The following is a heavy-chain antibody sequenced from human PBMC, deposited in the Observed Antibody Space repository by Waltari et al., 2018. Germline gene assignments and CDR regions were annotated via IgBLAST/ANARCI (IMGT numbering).Heavy chain of an antibody. D-gene: IGHD2-2*02. CDR3: ARLPKYCSSTSCYTNWFDP. J-gene: IGHJ5*02. Sequence: QVQLVQSGAEVKKPGSSVKVSCKASGGTFSSYAISWVRQALGQGLEWMGGIIPIFGTANYAQKFQGRVTITADESTSTAYMELSSLRSEDTAVYYCARLPKYCSSTSCYTNWFDPWGQGTLVTVSS. CDR1: GGTFSSYA. V-gene: IGHV1-69*01. CDR2: IIPIFGTA.